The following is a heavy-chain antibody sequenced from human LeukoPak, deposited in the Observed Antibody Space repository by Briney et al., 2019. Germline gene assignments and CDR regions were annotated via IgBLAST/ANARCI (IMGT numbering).Heavy chain of an antibody. CDR2: IYSGGNT. CDR1: GFTFSNYA. Sequence: GGSLKLSCAASGFTFSNYAMNWVRQAPGKGLEWVSVIYSGGNTYYTDSVKGRFTISRDNSKNTLYLQMNSLRAEDTAVYYCARAYSSSSDYYYYMDVWGKGTTVTVSS. J-gene: IGHJ6*03. D-gene: IGHD6-6*01. V-gene: IGHV3-66*01. CDR3: ARAYSSSSDYYYYMDV.